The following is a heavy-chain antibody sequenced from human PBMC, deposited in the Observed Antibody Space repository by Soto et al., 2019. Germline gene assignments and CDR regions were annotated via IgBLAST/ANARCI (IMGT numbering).Heavy chain of an antibody. D-gene: IGHD3-10*01. CDR2: ISGSGGST. CDR1: GFTFSSYA. CDR3: AKTISITMVRGVHYFDY. J-gene: IGHJ4*02. Sequence: EVQLLESGGGLVQPGGSLRLSCAASGFTFSSYAMSWVRQAPGKGLEWVSAISGSGGSTYYADSVKGRFTISRDNSKNTLDLQMNSLRAEDTAVYYCAKTISITMVRGVHYFDYWGQGTLVTVSS. V-gene: IGHV3-23*01.